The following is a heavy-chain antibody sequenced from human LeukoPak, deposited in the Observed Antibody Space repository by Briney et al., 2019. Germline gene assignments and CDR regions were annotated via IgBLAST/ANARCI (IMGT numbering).Heavy chain of an antibody. V-gene: IGHV3-7*01. J-gene: IGHJ4*02. CDR2: INQNGREK. CDR3: ARSLGDD. CDR1: GLTFSTYW. D-gene: IGHD3-16*01. Sequence: GGSLRLSCEVSGLTFSTYWMTWVRQAPGKGLEWVASINQNGREKYYVDSVKGRFTISRDNAKDSLYLQMNSLRDEDTAFYYCARSLGDDWGQGTLVTVSS.